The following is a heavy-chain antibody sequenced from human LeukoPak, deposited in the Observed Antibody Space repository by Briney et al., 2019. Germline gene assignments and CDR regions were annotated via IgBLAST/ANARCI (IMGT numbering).Heavy chain of an antibody. CDR1: GASVSSVFYY. V-gene: IGHV4-61*01. CDR2: IYYSGST. J-gene: IGHJ4*02. CDR3: ARNYYDSTGYLPGLFDY. D-gene: IGHD3-22*01. Sequence: SETLSLTCTVSGASVSSVFYYWSWVRQPPGRGLVWIGYIYYSGSTNYNPSLKSRVTILVDTSKNQFSLRLSSVTAADTAVYYCARNYYDSTGYLPGLFDYWGQGTLVTVSS.